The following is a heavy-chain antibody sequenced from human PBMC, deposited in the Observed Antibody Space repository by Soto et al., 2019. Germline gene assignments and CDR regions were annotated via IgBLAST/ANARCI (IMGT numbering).Heavy chain of an antibody. D-gene: IGHD5-12*01. V-gene: IGHV3-23*01. CDR1: GFTFSSYA. J-gene: IGHJ6*02. CDR3: AKAGGYSGYDYYYYGMDV. CDR2: ISGSGGST. Sequence: GGSLRLSCAASGFTFSSYAMSWVRQAPGKGLEWVSAISGSGGSTYYADSVKGRFTISRDNSKNTLYLQMNSLRAEDTAVYYCAKAGGYSGYDYYYYGMDVWGQGTTVTVSS.